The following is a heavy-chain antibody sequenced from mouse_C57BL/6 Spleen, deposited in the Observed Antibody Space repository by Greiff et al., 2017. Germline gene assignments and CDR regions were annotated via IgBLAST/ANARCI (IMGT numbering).Heavy chain of an antibody. CDR3: ARASTGFDY. J-gene: IGHJ2*01. D-gene: IGHD4-1*02. V-gene: IGHV7-3*01. CDR1: GFTFTGYD. CDR2: IRNKANGYTT. Sequence: EVQLVESGGGLVQPGGSLSLSCAASGFTFTGYDMSWVRQPPGKALEWLGFIRNKANGYTTEYSASVKGRFTISKDNSQSILYLQRNALRAADSDTYYSARASTGFDYWGQGTTLTVSS.